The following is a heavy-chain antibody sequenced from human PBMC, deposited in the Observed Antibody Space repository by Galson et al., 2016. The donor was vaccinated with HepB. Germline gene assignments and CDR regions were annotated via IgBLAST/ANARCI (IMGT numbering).Heavy chain of an antibody. CDR1: GGTVTSGSDY. CDR2: IHSSGST. CDR3: AREGTY. J-gene: IGHJ4*02. Sequence: ETLSLTCTVAGGTVTSGSDYWTWIRQPPGKGLEWIGYIHSSGSTNYNPSLKSRATISVDTSKNQFSLRLSSVTAADTAMYYCAREGTYWGQGTLVTVSS. V-gene: IGHV4-61*01.